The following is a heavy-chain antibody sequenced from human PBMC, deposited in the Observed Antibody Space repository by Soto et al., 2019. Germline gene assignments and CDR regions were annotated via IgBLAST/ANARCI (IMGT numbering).Heavy chain of an antibody. J-gene: IGHJ3*02. V-gene: IGHV1-69*13. CDR2: IIPIFGTA. CDR3: ASRVDSSGHHDAFDI. CDR1: GDEFSCYA. Sequence: FSVKASCQASGDEFSCYAISWVRQAPGQGLEWMGGIIPIFGTANYAQKFQGRVTITADESTSTAYMELSSLRSEDTAVYYCASRVDSSGHHDAFDIWGQGTRVTVSS. D-gene: IGHD3-22*01.